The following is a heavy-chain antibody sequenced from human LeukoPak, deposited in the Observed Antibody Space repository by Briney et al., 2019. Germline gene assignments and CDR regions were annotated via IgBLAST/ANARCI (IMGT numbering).Heavy chain of an antibody. V-gene: IGHV1-18*01. CDR3: ARDHAVVHDAFDI. CDR1: GYTFTSYG. D-gene: IGHD6-19*01. CDR2: ISAYNGNT. Sequence: GASVTLSCKASGYTFTSYGISWVRQAPGQGLEWMGWISAYNGNTNYAEKLQGRVTMTTDTSTSTAYMELRSLRSDDTAVYYCARDHAVVHDAFDIWGQETMVTVSS. J-gene: IGHJ3*02.